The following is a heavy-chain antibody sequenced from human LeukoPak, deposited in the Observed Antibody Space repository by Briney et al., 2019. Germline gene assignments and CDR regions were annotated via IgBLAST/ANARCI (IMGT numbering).Heavy chain of an antibody. J-gene: IGHJ4*02. D-gene: IGHD6-13*01. V-gene: IGHV3-23*01. CDR2: ISGSGSST. Sequence: PGGSLKLSCAASGFTFSSYAMSWVRQAPGKGLEWVSAISGSGSSTYYADSVEGRFTISRDNSKNTLYLQMNSLRAEDTAVYYCAKGGIAAAGTVEFDYWGQGTLVTVSS. CDR3: AKGGIAAAGTVEFDY. CDR1: GFTFSSYA.